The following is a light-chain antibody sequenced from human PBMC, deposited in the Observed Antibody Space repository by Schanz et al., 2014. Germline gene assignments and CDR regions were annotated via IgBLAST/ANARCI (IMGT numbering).Light chain of an antibody. J-gene: IGLJ3*02. CDR1: SSDVGSYNL. Sequence: QSVLTQPASVSGSPGQSITISCTGTSSDVGSYNLVSWYQQHPGKAPKLMIYEGTKRPSGVSDRFSGSKSANTASLTISGLQAEDEADYYCSSYAGSTTSWVFGGGTQLTVL. V-gene: IGLV2-23*01. CDR2: EGT. CDR3: SSYAGSTTSWV.